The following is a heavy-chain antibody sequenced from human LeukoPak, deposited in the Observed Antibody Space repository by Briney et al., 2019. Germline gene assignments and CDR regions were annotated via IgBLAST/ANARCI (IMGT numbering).Heavy chain of an antibody. V-gene: IGHV4-4*07. Sequence: SETLSLTCTVSGGSISSYYWSCIRQPAGKGLEWIGRIYTSGSTNYNPSLKSRVTMSVDTSKNQFSLKLSSVTAADTAVYYCAIVPAASGYFDYWGQGTLVTVSS. CDR2: IYTSGST. CDR1: GGSISSYY. CDR3: AIVPAASGYFDY. D-gene: IGHD2-2*01. J-gene: IGHJ4*02.